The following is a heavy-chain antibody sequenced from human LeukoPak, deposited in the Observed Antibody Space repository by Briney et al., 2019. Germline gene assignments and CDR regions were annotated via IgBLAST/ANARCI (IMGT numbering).Heavy chain of an antibody. J-gene: IGHJ4*02. Sequence: KPSETLSLTCAVSGVSISSFYWSWIRQAPGKGLQWIGYVFHTGDTNYNPSLKGRVTMSLDTSKDQVSLRLTSVTAADTAVYYCARSGVVPAKHPFDYWGQGTLVTVSS. CDR3: ARSGVVPAKHPFDY. CDR2: VFHTGDT. CDR1: GVSISSFY. D-gene: IGHD2-2*01. V-gene: IGHV4-59*08.